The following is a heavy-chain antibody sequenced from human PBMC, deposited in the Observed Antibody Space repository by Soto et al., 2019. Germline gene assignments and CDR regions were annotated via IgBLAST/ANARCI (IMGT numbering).Heavy chain of an antibody. V-gene: IGHV4-4*07. J-gene: IGHJ5*02. CDR2: VYATGTT. CDR3: VRDGSKTLRDWFDP. CDR1: GGSISKFY. Sequence: QVQLQESGPGVVKPSETLSLSCSVPGGSISKFYWSWIRKTAGKGLEGMGRVYATGTTDYNPSLRSRVTMSVDISKKTFSLRLTSVTAADTGVYYCVRDGSKTLRDWFDPWGQGKLVTVSS.